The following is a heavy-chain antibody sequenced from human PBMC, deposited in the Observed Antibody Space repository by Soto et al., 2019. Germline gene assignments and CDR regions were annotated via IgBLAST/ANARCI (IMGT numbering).Heavy chain of an antibody. CDR3: ARHSPLFGDYIWGSYLDY. D-gene: IGHD3-16*02. Sequence: QLQLQESGPGLVKPSETLSLTCTVSGGSISSSSYYWGWIRQPPGKGREWMGSIYYSGSTYYNPPLKSRGTISVDTSTNPFALKLSSVTAADTAVYYCARHSPLFGDYIWGSYLDYWGQGTLVTVSS. CDR1: GGSISSSSYY. V-gene: IGHV4-39*01. CDR2: IYYSGST. J-gene: IGHJ4*02.